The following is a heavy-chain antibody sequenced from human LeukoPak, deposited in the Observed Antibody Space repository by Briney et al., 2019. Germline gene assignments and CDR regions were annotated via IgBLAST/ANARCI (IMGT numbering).Heavy chain of an antibody. Sequence: GGSLRLSCAASGFTFSDYYMSWIRQAPGKGLEWVSYISSSGTTTHYADSVKGRFSISRDNAKNSLFLQTNSLRAEDTAGYYGASPRGLMTAGPFFDNGGQGTLATVPS. V-gene: IGHV3-11*01. CDR3: ASPRGLMTAGPFFDN. J-gene: IGHJ4*01. D-gene: IGHD2-21*02. CDR2: ISSSGTTT. CDR1: GFTFSDYY.